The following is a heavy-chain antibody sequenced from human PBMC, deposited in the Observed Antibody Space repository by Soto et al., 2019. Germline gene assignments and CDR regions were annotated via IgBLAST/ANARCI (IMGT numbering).Heavy chain of an antibody. CDR1: GFTFSSYA. V-gene: IGHV3-23*01. D-gene: IGHD3-3*01. CDR2: ISGSGGST. Sequence: GGSLRLSCAASGFTFSSYAMSWVRQAPGKGLEWVSAISGSGGSTYYADSVKGRFTISRDNSKNTLYLQMNSLRAEATAVSYCAKSWRRFLEWFYGMDVWRQGSTVTVSS. CDR3: AKSWRRFLEWFYGMDV. J-gene: IGHJ6*01.